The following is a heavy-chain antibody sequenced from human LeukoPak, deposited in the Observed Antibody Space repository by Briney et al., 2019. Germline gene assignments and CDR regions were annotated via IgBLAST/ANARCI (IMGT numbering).Heavy chain of an antibody. CDR3: AWAPIAARPMDAFDI. Sequence: SETLSLTCTVSGGSISSGDYYWSWIRQPPGKGLEWIGYIYYSGSTYYNPSLKSRVTISVDTSKNQFSLKLSSVTAADTAVYYCAWAPIAARPMDAFDIWGQGTMVTVSS. CDR2: IYYSGST. V-gene: IGHV4-30-4*01. D-gene: IGHD6-6*01. J-gene: IGHJ3*02. CDR1: GGSISSGDYY.